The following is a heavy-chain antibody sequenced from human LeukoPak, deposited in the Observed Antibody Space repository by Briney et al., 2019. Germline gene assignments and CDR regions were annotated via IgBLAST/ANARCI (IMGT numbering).Heavy chain of an antibody. D-gene: IGHD1-26*01. J-gene: IGHJ4*02. CDR3: ASYIVGATYYFDY. V-gene: IGHV1-69*04. Sequence: GASVRVSCKASGGTFSSYAISWVRQAPGQGLEWMGRIIPILGIANYAQKFQGRVTITADKSTSTAYMELSSLRSEDTAVYYCASYIVGATYYFDYWGQGTLVTVSS. CDR1: GGTFSSYA. CDR2: IIPILGIA.